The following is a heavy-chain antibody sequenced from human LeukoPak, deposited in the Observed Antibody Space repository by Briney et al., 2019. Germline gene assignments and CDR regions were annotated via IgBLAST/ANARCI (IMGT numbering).Heavy chain of an antibody. Sequence: ASVKVSCKASGYTFTSYDINWVRQATGQGLEWMGWMNPNSGNTGYAQKFQGRVTITRNTSISTAYMELSSLRSEDTAVYYCARESEDGDGYNFAFDIWGQGTMVTVSS. V-gene: IGHV1-8*03. J-gene: IGHJ3*02. D-gene: IGHD5-24*01. CDR1: GYTFTSYD. CDR2: MNPNSGNT. CDR3: ARESEDGDGYNFAFDI.